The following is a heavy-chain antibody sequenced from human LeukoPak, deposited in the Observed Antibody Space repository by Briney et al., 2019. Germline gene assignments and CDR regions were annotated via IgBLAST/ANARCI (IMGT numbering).Heavy chain of an antibody. V-gene: IGHV3-72*01. Sequence: GGSLRLSCAASGFTFSDHYMDWVRQAPGKGLEWVGRIRNRPHSYTTENAASVKGRFTISRDDSKNSVYLQMNSLRAEDTAVFYCARDRSSYEYYFDHWGQGTLVTVSS. CDR2: IRNRPHSYTT. J-gene: IGHJ4*02. D-gene: IGHD5-12*01. CDR1: GFTFSDHY. CDR3: ARDRSSYEYYFDH.